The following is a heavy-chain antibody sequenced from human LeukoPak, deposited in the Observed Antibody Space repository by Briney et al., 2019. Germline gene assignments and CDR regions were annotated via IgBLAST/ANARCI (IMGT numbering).Heavy chain of an antibody. V-gene: IGHV5-51*01. Sequence: GESLKISCKGSGYSFTSYWIGWVRQMPGKGLEWMGIIYPGDSDTKYSPSFQGQVTISADKSINSAYLQWSSLKASDTAMYYCASSTSIQRHSSTWYYFDYWGQGTLVTVSS. D-gene: IGHD6-13*01. CDR2: IYPGDSDT. CDR1: GYSFTSYW. CDR3: ASSTSIQRHSSTWYYFDY. J-gene: IGHJ4*02.